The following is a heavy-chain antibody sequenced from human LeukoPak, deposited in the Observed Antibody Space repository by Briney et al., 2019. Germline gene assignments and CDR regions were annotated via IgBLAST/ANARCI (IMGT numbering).Heavy chain of an antibody. J-gene: IGHJ4*02. CDR1: GFTVSSNY. CDR3: ARLGVGATDDY. V-gene: IGHV3-53*01. CDR2: IYSGGST. Sequence: GGSLRLSCAASGFTVSSNYMSWVRQAPGKGLEWVSVIYSGGSTYYADSVKGRFTISRDNPKNTLYLQMNSLRAEDTAVYYCARLGVGATDDYWGQGTLVTVSS. D-gene: IGHD1-26*01.